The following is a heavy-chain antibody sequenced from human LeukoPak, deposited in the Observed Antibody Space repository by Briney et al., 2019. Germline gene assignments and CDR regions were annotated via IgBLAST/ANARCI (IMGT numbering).Heavy chain of an antibody. V-gene: IGHV1-18*01. CDR2: ISAYNGNT. CDR1: GYTFTSYG. Sequence: ASVTVSCKASGYTFTSYGISWVRQAPGQGLEWMGWISAYNGNTNYAQKLQGGVTMTTDTSTSTAYMELRSLRSDDTAVYYCAREPGYCSSTSCYRYFDYWGQGTLVTVSS. CDR3: AREPGYCSSTSCYRYFDY. D-gene: IGHD2-2*01. J-gene: IGHJ4*02.